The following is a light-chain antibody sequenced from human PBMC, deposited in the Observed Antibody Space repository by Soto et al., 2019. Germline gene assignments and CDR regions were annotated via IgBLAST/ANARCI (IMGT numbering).Light chain of an antibody. Sequence: EIVLTQSPGTLSLSPGDRATLSCRASQTISSTYLAWYQQKPGQAPRLLIYAASTRATGIPDRFSGSGSGTDFTLTISRLEPEDFAVYYCQQYGSSLTWTFGQGTKVDI. V-gene: IGKV3-20*01. J-gene: IGKJ1*01. CDR3: QQYGSSLTWT. CDR2: AAS. CDR1: QTISSTY.